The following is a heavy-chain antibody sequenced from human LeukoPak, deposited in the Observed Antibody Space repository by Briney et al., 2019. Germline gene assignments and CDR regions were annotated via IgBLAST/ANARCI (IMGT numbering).Heavy chain of an antibody. CDR2: ISGSGGST. CDR3: AKGHTYSAAAGLSWFDP. V-gene: IGHV3-23*01. CDR1: GFTFSSYA. J-gene: IGHJ5*02. D-gene: IGHD6-13*01. Sequence: PGGSLRLSCTASGFTFSSYAMNWVRQAPGKGLEWVSAISGSGGSTYYADSVKGRFTISRDNSKNTLYLQMNSLRAEDTAVYYCAKGHTYSAAAGLSWFDPWGQGTLVTVSS.